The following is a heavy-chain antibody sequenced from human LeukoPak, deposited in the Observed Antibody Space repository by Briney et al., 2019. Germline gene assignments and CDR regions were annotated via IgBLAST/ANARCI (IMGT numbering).Heavy chain of an antibody. V-gene: IGHV1-2*06. CDR2: INPNTGVT. CDR3: ARAPQYCSGGSCYPEHWFDP. D-gene: IGHD2-15*01. CDR1: GYTFSGHY. J-gene: IGHJ5*02. Sequence: ASVKVSCKASGYTFSGHYLHWVRQAPGQGLEWMGRINPNTGVTQYTENFQGRVTMTRDTSTSTVYMELSSLRSEDTAVYYCARAPQYCSGGSCYPEHWFDPWGQGTLVTVSS.